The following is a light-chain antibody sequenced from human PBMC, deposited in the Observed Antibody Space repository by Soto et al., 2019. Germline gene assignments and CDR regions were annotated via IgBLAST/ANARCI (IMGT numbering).Light chain of an antibody. CDR1: QTITNW. CDR2: DAS. CDR3: QQYNSYSGT. J-gene: IGKJ1*01. Sequence: DIQMTQSPSTLSASVGDSFTITWRASQTITNWLAWYQQRPGKAPKLLIYDASRLESGVPLRFSASGSGTEFTLTISSLQPDDFATYYCQQYNSYSGTFGQGTKVDIK. V-gene: IGKV1-5*01.